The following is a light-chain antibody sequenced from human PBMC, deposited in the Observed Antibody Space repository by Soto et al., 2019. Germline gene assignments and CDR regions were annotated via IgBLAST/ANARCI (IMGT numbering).Light chain of an antibody. CDR1: QGIGNY. CDR2: AAS. CDR3: QKYNSAPWT. V-gene: IGKV1-27*01. J-gene: IGKJ1*01. Sequence: DIQMTQSPSSLSAFVGDRVTITCRASQGIGNYLVWYQQKPGKVPKVLIYAASSLQAGVTSRFSGSGSETEFTLTISRLQPEDVATYDCQKYNSAPWTFGPGTKVEIK.